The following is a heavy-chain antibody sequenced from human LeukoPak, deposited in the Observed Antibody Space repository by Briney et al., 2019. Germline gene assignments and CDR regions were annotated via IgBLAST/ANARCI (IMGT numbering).Heavy chain of an antibody. CDR3: ARSNYDSATFYYHLDL. Sequence: GGSLRLSCAASGFTFSSYWMHWVRQAPGKGPVWVSRVDVHGQGTAYADSVKGRFTISRDNAKNTLSLQMNSLSAEDTAVYYCARSNYDSATFYYHLDLWGQGTLVTISS. J-gene: IGHJ5*02. V-gene: IGHV3-74*01. CDR1: GFTFSSYW. CDR2: VDVHGQGT. D-gene: IGHD2/OR15-2a*01.